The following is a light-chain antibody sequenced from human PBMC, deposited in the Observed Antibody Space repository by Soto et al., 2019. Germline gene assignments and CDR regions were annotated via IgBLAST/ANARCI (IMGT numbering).Light chain of an antibody. Sequence: QLVLTQSSSASASLGSSVKLTCTLSSGHSSYIIAWHQQQPGKAPRYLMKLEGSGSYNKGSGVPDRFSGSSSGADRYLTISSLQFEDEANYYCETGDSNTRVFGGGTKVTVL. CDR2: LEGSGSY. CDR1: SGHSSYI. J-gene: IGLJ2*01. CDR3: ETGDSNTRV. V-gene: IGLV4-60*02.